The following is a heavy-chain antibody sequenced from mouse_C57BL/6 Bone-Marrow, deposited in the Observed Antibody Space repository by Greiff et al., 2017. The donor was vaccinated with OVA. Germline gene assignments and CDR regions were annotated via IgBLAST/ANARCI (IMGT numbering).Heavy chain of an antibody. J-gene: IGHJ2*01. CDR2: IDPSDSYT. CDR1: GYTFTSYW. CDR3: AREDDYDGYYFDY. Sequence: QVQLQQPGAELVKPGASVKLSCKASGYTFTSYWMQWVKQRPGQGLEWIEEIDPSDSYTNYNQKFKGKATLTVDTSSSTAYMQLSSLTSEDSAVYYCAREDDYDGYYFDYWGQGTTLTVSS. V-gene: IGHV1-50*01. D-gene: IGHD2-4*01.